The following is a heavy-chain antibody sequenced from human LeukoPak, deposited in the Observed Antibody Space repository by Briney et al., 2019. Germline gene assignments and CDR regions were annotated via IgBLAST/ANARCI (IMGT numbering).Heavy chain of an antibody. CDR3: ASRRITMVRGEMVY. J-gene: IGHJ4*02. V-gene: IGHV4-34*01. D-gene: IGHD3-10*01. Sequence: PSETLSLTCAVYGGSFSGYYWSWIRQPPGKGLEWIGEINHSGSTNYNPSLKSRVTISVDTSKNQFSLKLSSVTAADTAVYYCASRRITMVRGEMVYWGQGTLVTVSS. CDR2: INHSGST. CDR1: GGSFSGYY.